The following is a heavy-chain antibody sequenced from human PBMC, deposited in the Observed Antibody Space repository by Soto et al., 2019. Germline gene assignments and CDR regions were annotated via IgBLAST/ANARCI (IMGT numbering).Heavy chain of an antibody. Sequence: ETLSLTCTVSGGSISSGDYYWSWVRQAPGKGLEWVSGFRAGGDDGTTYYADSVKGRFTISRDNSKNTLFLQMNSLRAEDTAIYYCAKKVNSGSGSQYFDYFGQGTLVTVSS. CDR2: FRAGGDDGTT. D-gene: IGHD3-10*01. V-gene: IGHV3-23*01. CDR3: AKKVNSGSGSQYFDY. J-gene: IGHJ4*02. CDR1: GGSISSGDYY.